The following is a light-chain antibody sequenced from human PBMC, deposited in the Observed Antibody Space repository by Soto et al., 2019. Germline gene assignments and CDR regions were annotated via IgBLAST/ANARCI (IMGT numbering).Light chain of an antibody. CDR3: QQTYSASYT. V-gene: IGKV1-39*01. Sequence: DIQMTQSPSSLSASVRDRVTITCRASQSISIYLNWYQQKPGKAPQLLIYAASTLQSGVPSRFSGSGSGTEFTLTISGLQPEDSATYSCQQTYSASYTFGQGTRLEI. CDR2: AAS. J-gene: IGKJ2*01. CDR1: QSISIY.